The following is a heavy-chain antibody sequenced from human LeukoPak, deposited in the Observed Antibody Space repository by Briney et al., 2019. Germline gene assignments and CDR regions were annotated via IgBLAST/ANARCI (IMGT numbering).Heavy chain of an antibody. J-gene: IGHJ3*02. CDR1: GYTFTRYG. Sequence: ASVKVSCKASGYTFTRYGMSWVRQAPGQGLEWMGWISGSNGNTNYAQKLQGRVTMTTDTSTSTAYMELRSLRSDDTAVYYCARVGATHYGPAFDIWGQGTMVTVSS. D-gene: IGHD1-26*01. CDR3: ARVGATHYGPAFDI. CDR2: ISGSNGNT. V-gene: IGHV1-18*01.